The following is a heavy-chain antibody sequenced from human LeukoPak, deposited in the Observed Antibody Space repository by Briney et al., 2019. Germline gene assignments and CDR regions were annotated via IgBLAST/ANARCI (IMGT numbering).Heavy chain of an antibody. CDR3: ARGPYCGGDCYPEYFQH. Sequence: HPGGSLRLSCAASGFTFSSYWMSWVRQAPGKGLEWVANIKQDGSEKYYVDSVKGRFTISRDNAKNSLYLQMNSLRAEDTAVYYCARGPYCGGDCYPEYFQHWGQGTLVTVSS. CDR2: IKQDGSEK. V-gene: IGHV3-7*01. J-gene: IGHJ1*01. CDR1: GFTFSSYW. D-gene: IGHD2-21*02.